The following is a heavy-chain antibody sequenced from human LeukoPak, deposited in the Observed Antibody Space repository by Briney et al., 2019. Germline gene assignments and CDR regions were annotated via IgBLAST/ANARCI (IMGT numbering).Heavy chain of an antibody. CDR3: AIRYYQLPAMDV. Sequence: GGSQRLSCAASGFTFSSYWMSWVRQAPGKGLEWVANIMQDGSEKYYVDSVKGRFTNARDNAKNSLYLEMNSLRAEDTAVYYCAIRYYQLPAMDVWGKGTTVTVSS. CDR2: IMQDGSEK. CDR1: GFTFSSYW. J-gene: IGHJ6*03. D-gene: IGHD2-2*01. V-gene: IGHV3-7*01.